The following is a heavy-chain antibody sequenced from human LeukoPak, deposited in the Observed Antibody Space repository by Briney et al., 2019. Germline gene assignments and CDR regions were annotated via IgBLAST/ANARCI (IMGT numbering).Heavy chain of an antibody. D-gene: IGHD3-22*01. CDR1: GGTFSSYA. CDR2: IIPILGIA. V-gene: IGHV1-69*04. Sequence: ASVEVSCKASGGTFSSYAISWVRQAPGQGLEWMGRIIPILGIANYAQKFQGRVTITADKSTSTAYMELSSLRSEDTAVYYCARAPSSGFCDYWGQGTLVTVSS. CDR3: ARAPSSGFCDY. J-gene: IGHJ4*02.